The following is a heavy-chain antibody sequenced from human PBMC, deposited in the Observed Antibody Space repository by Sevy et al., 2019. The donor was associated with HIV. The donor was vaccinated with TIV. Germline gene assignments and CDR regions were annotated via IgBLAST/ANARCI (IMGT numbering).Heavy chain of an antibody. CDR2: INHSGST. CDR3: ARHCSSTNCSHSFDI. Sequence: SETLSLTCAVYGGTFSGYYWSWFRQPPGKGLEWIGEINHSGSTNYNPSLKSRVTISIGTSKNQFSLKLSSVTAADTAVYYCARHCSSTNCSHSFDIWGQWTMVTVSS. D-gene: IGHD2-2*01. CDR1: GGTFSGYY. V-gene: IGHV4-34*01. J-gene: IGHJ3*02.